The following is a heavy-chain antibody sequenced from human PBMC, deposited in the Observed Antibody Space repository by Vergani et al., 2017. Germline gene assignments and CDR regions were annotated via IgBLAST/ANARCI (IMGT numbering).Heavy chain of an antibody. Sequence: EVQLVEFGGGLVQPGGSLRPSCAASGFTFSSFWMTWVRQAPGKGLEWVANIKQDGSEMYYVDSVKGRFTISRDNAKSSLYLQMNSLRVEDTAVYYCAREPRFYYDSSGHYYTRGYWGQGTLVTVSS. V-gene: IGHV3-7*01. CDR1: GFTFSSFW. J-gene: IGHJ4*02. D-gene: IGHD3-22*01. CDR3: AREPRFYYDSSGHYYTRGY. CDR2: IKQDGSEM.